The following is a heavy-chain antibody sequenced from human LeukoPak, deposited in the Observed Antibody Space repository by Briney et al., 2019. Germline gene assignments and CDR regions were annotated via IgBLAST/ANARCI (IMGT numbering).Heavy chain of an antibody. CDR3: TKERSQAPHWYFDL. J-gene: IGHJ2*01. CDR1: GFTFSNYG. V-gene: IGHV3-30*02. D-gene: IGHD2-15*01. CDR2: IRYDSTTK. Sequence: GGSLRLSCAASGFTFSNYGVDWVRQAPGKGLEWVAFIRYDSTTKYYADSVKGRFTISRDNSKNTLYLQMNSLRVEDTAVYYCTKERSQAPHWYFDLWGRGTLVTVSS.